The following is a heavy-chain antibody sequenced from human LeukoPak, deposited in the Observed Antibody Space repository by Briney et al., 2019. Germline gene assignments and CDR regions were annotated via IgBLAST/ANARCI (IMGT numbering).Heavy chain of an antibody. CDR1: GFTFSDYY. D-gene: IGHD3-10*01. CDR3: ARGYGSGRYSNWFDP. J-gene: IGHJ5*02. Sequence: PGGSLRLFCAASGFTFSDYYMTWIRQAPGKGLDWVSYISESGGTIHYADSVKGRFIISRDNAKNSLYLQMNGLRAEDTAVYYCARGYGSGRYSNWFDPWGQGTLVTVSS. CDR2: ISESGGTI. V-gene: IGHV3-11*04.